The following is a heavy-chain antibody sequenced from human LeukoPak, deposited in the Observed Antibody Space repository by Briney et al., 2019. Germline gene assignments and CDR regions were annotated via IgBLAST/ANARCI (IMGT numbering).Heavy chain of an antibody. CDR2: IYSSGST. Sequence: SETLSLTCAVSGASVSGSNYYWGWIRQPPGKGLEWIGNIYSSGSTYYNASLKSRVTISVDTSKNQFSLKLSSVTAADTAVYYCARVGYGLDFWGQGTLVTVSS. D-gene: IGHD5-18*01. CDR3: ARVGYGLDF. CDR1: GASVSGSNYY. V-gene: IGHV4-39*07. J-gene: IGHJ4*02.